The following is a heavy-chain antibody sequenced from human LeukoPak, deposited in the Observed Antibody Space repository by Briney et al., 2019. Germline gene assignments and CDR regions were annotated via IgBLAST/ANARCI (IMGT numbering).Heavy chain of an antibody. J-gene: IGHJ6*03. CDR3: ARDSSSWYDYLYIDV. CDR1: GYTFTSYG. CDR2: ISAYNGNT. V-gene: IGHV1-18*01. D-gene: IGHD6-13*01. Sequence: GASVKVSCKASGYTFTSYGISWVRQAPGQGLEWMGWISAYNGNTNYAQKLQGRVTMTTDTSTSTAYMELRSLRSDDTAVYYCARDSSSWYDYLYIDVWGKGTTVTVSS.